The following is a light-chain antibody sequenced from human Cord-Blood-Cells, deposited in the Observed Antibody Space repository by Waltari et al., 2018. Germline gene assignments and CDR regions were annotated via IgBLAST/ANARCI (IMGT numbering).Light chain of an antibody. J-gene: IGKJ4*01. CDR1: QSISSY. CDR3: QQSYSTPGLT. Sequence: DIQMTQSPSSLSASVGDRVTITCRASQSISSYLNWYQQKPGKAPKLLIYAASSLQSGVPSRFSGGGSGTDFTLTISSLQPEDFATYYCQQSYSTPGLTFGGGTKVEIK. CDR2: AAS. V-gene: IGKV1-39*01.